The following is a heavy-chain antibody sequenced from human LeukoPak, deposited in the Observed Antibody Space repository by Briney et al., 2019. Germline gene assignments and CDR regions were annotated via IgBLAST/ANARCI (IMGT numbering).Heavy chain of an antibody. V-gene: IGHV3-23*01. CDR3: AKSVAASYYYMDV. J-gene: IGHJ6*03. CDR2: IVGSGGNT. D-gene: IGHD4-23*01. Sequence: LSGGSLRLSCAASGFTFSNYGMSWVRQAPGKGLEWASAIVGSGGNTYNADSVKGRFTISRDNSKNTLYLQMNSLRSDDSAVYYCAKSVAASYYYMDVWGKGTTVTVSS. CDR1: GFTFSNYG.